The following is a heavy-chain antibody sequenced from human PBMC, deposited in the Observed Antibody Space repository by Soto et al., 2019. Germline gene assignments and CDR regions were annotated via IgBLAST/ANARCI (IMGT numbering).Heavy chain of an antibody. Sequence: QITLKESGPPLVKPTQTLTLTCTFSGFSLSSTRMAGGWIRQPPGKALEWLALIYWDDDKRYSPFLKSRLTITKDTSKNQVVLTMSNMDPVDTARYYCAHIVVAGLGYYFDYWGQGTLVTVSS. CDR2: IYWDDDK. J-gene: IGHJ4*02. CDR1: GFSLSSTRMA. V-gene: IGHV2-5*02. CDR3: AHIVVAGLGYYFDY. D-gene: IGHD6-19*01.